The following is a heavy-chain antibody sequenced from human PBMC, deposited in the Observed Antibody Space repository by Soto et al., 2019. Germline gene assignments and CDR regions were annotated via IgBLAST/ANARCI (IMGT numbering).Heavy chain of an antibody. J-gene: IGHJ4*02. CDR1: GGSVSDKTYY. CDR2: VYYSGTT. Sequence: SETLSLTCSVSGGSVSDKTYYWSWIRQPPGKRLEWIGYVYYSGTTNCNPSLKSRVTISVDLSKNQFSLRLSSVTTADTALYYCARTTAVPNSLRSRYFFDYWGQGTLVTVSS. CDR3: ARTTAVPNSLRSRYFFDY. V-gene: IGHV4-61*01. D-gene: IGHD4-17*01.